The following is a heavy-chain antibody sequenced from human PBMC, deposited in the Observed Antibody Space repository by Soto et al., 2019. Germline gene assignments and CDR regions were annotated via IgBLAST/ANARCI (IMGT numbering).Heavy chain of an antibody. J-gene: IGHJ4*02. CDR1: GGSISSSSYY. Sequence: QLLLQESGPGLVKPSEPLSLTCSVSGGSISSSSYYWGWIRQPPGKGLEWIGSIYYSGRTYYNPSLKSRVTISVDTSKNQFSLRLSSVTAADTAVYYCARRSGAYFDYWGQGTLVTVSS. CDR2: IYYSGRT. V-gene: IGHV4-39*01. D-gene: IGHD3-10*01. CDR3: ARRSGAYFDY.